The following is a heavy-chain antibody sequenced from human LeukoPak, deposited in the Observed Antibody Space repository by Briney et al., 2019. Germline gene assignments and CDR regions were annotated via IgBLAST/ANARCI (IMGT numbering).Heavy chain of an antibody. CDR2: IYYSGSTS. J-gene: IGHJ3*02. Sequence: SETLSLTCTVSGGSISSGGYYWSWVRQHPGKGLEWIGYIYYSGSTSYYNPSLKSRVTISVDTSKNQFSLRLSSVTAADTAVYYCARETRLHSGSYSNDAFDIWGQGTMVTVSS. V-gene: IGHV4-31*03. D-gene: IGHD1-26*01. CDR1: GGSISSGGYY. CDR3: ARETRLHSGSYSNDAFDI.